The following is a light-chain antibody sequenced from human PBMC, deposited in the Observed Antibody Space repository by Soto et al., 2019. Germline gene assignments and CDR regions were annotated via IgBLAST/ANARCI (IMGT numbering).Light chain of an antibody. CDR2: GAS. V-gene: IGKV3-20*01. Sequence: EIVLTQSPGTLSLSPGERATLSCRASQSVSSSYLAWYQQKPGQAPRLLIYGASSRATGIPDRFSGSGSGTDFPLTISRLEPEDFAVYYCKQYGSSLVTFGPGTKVDIK. CDR3: KQYGSSLVT. CDR1: QSVSSSY. J-gene: IGKJ3*01.